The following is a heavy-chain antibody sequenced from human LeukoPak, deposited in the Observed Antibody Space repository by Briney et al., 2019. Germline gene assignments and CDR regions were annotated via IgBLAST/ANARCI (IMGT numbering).Heavy chain of an antibody. Sequence: GGSLRLSCAASGFTFSSYGMHWVRQAPGKGLEWVAVIWYDGSNKYYADSVKGRFTISRDNSRNTLYLQMNSLRAEDTAVYYCAKRGYCSSTSCYGSGYHFDYWGQGTLVTVSS. D-gene: IGHD2-2*01. J-gene: IGHJ4*02. V-gene: IGHV3-33*06. CDR2: IWYDGSNK. CDR1: GFTFSSYG. CDR3: AKRGYCSSTSCYGSGYHFDY.